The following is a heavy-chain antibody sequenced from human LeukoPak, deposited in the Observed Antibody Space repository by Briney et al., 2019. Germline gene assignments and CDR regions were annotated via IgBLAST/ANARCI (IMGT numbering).Heavy chain of an antibody. CDR1: GYTFTSYA. V-gene: IGHV1-3*01. CDR3: ATSITVAPDAFDI. D-gene: IGHD6-19*01. CDR2: INAGNGNT. Sequence: ASVKVSCKDSGYTFTSYAMHWVRQAPGQRLEWMGWINAGNGNTKYSQKFQGRVTITRDTSASTAYMELSSLRSEDTAVYYCATSITVAPDAFDIWGQGTMVTVSS. J-gene: IGHJ3*02.